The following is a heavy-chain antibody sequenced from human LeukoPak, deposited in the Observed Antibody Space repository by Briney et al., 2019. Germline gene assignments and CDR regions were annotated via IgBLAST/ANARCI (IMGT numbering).Heavy chain of an antibody. CDR3: ARDNTYYYGSGSPNILFDY. V-gene: IGHV4-39*07. Sequence: SETLSLTCTVSGGSISGSSFWWAWIRRPPGKGLEWIGNIYYSGTTNYNPSLESRVAILVDTSKNQFSLKLSSVTAADTAVYYCARDNTYYYGSGSPNILFDYWGQGTLVTVSS. CDR1: GGSISGSSFW. D-gene: IGHD3-10*01. J-gene: IGHJ4*02. CDR2: IYYSGTT.